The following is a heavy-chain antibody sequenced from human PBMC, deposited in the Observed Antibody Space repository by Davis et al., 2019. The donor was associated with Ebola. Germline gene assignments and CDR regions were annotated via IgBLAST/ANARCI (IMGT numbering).Heavy chain of an antibody. D-gene: IGHD1-26*01. Sequence: GESLKISCAASGFTFSSYGMHWVRQAPGKGLEWVAVIWYDGSNKYYADSVKGRFTISRDNSKNTLYLQMNSLRAEDTAVYYCAKDPRYSGSYGWFDPWGQGTLVTVSS. CDR1: GFTFSSYG. V-gene: IGHV3-33*06. CDR2: IWYDGSNK. J-gene: IGHJ5*02. CDR3: AKDPRYSGSYGWFDP.